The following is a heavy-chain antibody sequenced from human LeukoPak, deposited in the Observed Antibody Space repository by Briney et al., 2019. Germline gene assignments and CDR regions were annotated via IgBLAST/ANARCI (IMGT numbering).Heavy chain of an antibody. CDR1: GFTFSSYA. CDR3: AKVSAGIAAADGFDY. Sequence: LPGGSLRLSCAASGFTFSSYAMSWVRQAPGKGLEWVSAISGSGGSTYYAGSVKGRFTISRDNSKNTLYLQMNSLRAEDTAVYYCAKVSAGIAAADGFDYWGQGTLVTVSS. CDR2: ISGSGGST. J-gene: IGHJ4*02. V-gene: IGHV3-23*01. D-gene: IGHD6-13*01.